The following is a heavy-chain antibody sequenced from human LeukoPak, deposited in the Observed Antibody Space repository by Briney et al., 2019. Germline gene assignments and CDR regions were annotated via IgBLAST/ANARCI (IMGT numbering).Heavy chain of an antibody. CDR3: ARHRVSVAAFFDY. J-gene: IGHJ4*02. CDR1: GGSISSSSYY. Sequence: SETLSLTCTVSGGSISSSSYYWGWIRQPAGKGLEWIGRIYYSGSTYYNRSVKSRFTISVERTKNRFTRKLSSVTAADTAVYYCARHRVSVAAFFDYWGQGTLVTVSS. D-gene: IGHD2-15*01. V-gene: IGHV4-39*01. CDR2: IYYSGST.